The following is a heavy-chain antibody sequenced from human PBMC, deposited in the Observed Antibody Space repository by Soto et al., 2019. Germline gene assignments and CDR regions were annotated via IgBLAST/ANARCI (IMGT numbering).Heavy chain of an antibody. CDR2: INPNSGDT. CDR1: GYTFTGHY. J-gene: IGHJ6*02. V-gene: IGHV1-2*02. CDR3: ARDLGSVGLRFLEWSSSYYYYGMDV. Sequence: ASVKVSCKASGYTFTGHYIHWVRQAPGQGLEWMGWINPNSGDTNYAQKLQGRVTMTTDTSTSTAYMELRSLRSDDTAVYYCARDLGSVGLRFLEWSSSYYYYGMDVWGQGTTVTVSS. D-gene: IGHD3-3*01.